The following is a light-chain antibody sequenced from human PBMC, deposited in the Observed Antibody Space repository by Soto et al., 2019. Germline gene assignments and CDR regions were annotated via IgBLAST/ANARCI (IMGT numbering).Light chain of an antibody. CDR3: QQYGSSPPIT. CDR2: GAS. J-gene: IGKJ5*01. CDR1: QSVGSK. V-gene: IGKV3-20*01. Sequence: EIVMPQSPATLSVSLGERATLSCRASQSVGSKLVWYQQTPRQAPRLLIYGASRRATRIPDRFSGSASGTDFTLTIGFLESEDFAVYYCQQYGSSPPITFCQGTRLEIK.